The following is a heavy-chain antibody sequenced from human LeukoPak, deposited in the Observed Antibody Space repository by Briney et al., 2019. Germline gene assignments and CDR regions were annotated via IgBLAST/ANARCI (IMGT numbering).Heavy chain of an antibody. Sequence: GRSLRLSCAASGFTFDDYAMHWVRQAPGKGLEWVSGISWNSGSIGYADSVKGRFTISRDNAKNSLYLQMNSLRAEDTALYYCAKDIYYGSGSSPRFDYWGQGTLVTVSS. CDR2: ISWNSGSI. V-gene: IGHV3-9*01. D-gene: IGHD3-10*01. CDR3: AKDIYYGSGSSPRFDY. J-gene: IGHJ4*02. CDR1: GFTFDDYA.